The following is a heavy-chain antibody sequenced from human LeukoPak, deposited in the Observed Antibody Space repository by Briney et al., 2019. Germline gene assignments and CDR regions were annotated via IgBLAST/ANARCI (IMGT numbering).Heavy chain of an antibody. D-gene: IGHD2-15*01. CDR1: GGSFSGYY. J-gene: IGHJ6*03. Sequence: SETLSLTCAVYGGSFSGYYWSWISQPPGKGLEWIGEINHSGSTNYNPSLKSRVTISVDTSKNQFSLKLSSVTAADTAVYYCASWVVAADYYYYIDVWRKGITVTVSS. V-gene: IGHV4-34*01. CDR3: ASWVVAADYYYYIDV. CDR2: INHSGST.